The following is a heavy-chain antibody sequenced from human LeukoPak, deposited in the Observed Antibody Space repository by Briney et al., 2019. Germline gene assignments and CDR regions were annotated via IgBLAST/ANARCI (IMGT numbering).Heavy chain of an antibody. CDR3: ARGSFSADAPLVLDYFHH. CDR1: GYTFTGYY. D-gene: IGHD5-18*01. V-gene: IGHV1-2*02. Sequence: GASVKVSCKASGYTFTGYYIHWVRQAPGQGLEWMGWINPNSGGTSYAQKFQGRVTMTRDTSISTAYMELSRLRADDTAVYYCARGSFSADAPLVLDYFHHWGQGTLVTDSS. J-gene: IGHJ1*01. CDR2: INPNSGGT.